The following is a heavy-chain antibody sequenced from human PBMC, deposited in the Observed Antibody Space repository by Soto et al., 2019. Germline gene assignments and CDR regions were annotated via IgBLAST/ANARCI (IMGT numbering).Heavy chain of an antibody. D-gene: IGHD2-2*01. CDR3: AKTEAIVVVPAAIGWFDP. V-gene: IGHV3-23*01. Sequence: EVQLLESGGGLVQPGGSLRLSCAASGFTFSSYAMSWVRQAPGKGLEWVSAISGSGGSTCYADSVKGRFTISRDNSKNTLYLQMNSLRAEDTAVYYCAKTEAIVVVPAAIGWFDPWGQGTLVTVSS. CDR2: ISGSGGST. CDR1: GFTFSSYA. J-gene: IGHJ5*02.